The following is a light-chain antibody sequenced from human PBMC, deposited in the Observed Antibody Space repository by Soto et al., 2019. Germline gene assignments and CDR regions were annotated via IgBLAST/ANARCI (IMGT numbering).Light chain of an antibody. V-gene: IGKV3-15*01. CDR3: QQYKNGPRSLT. CDR2: GAS. J-gene: IGKJ4*01. CDR1: QSVSSN. Sequence: EIVMTQSPATLSVSPGERATLSCRASQSVSSNLAWYQQKPGQAPRLLIYGASTRATGIPARFSGSGSGTEVTLTISSLQSEDFAVYYCQQYKNGPRSLTIGGGTKVEIK.